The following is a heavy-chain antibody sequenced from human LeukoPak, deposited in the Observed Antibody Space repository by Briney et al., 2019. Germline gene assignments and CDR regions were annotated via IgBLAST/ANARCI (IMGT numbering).Heavy chain of an antibody. CDR2: INPGGAT. J-gene: IGHJ6*04. D-gene: IGHD3-3*01. Sequence: SETLSLICAVSGGSLSGSFWSWIGQPPHKGLEWIGEINPGGATSYTPSLKTRLTISLDTSRSQFSLDLRSVTAADTGVYYCATGKPSYDLYDVTMDVWGGRTTVTVSS. CDR3: ATGKPSYDLYDVTMDV. V-gene: IGHV4-34*01. CDR1: GGSLSGSF.